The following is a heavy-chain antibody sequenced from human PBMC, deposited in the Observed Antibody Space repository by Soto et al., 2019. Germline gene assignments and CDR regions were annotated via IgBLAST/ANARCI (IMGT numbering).Heavy chain of an antibody. V-gene: IGHV3-23*01. J-gene: IGHJ4*02. Sequence: EVQLLDSGGGLVQPGGSLRLSCAASGFIFDNYAMTWVRQAPGKGLEWVSVLSGSGATTHYADSVKGRFTISRDNSKNMVYLHLYTLRADDTAVYFCAKDAKGASAPYFFDGWGQGTLVTVSS. CDR2: LSGSGATT. CDR1: GFIFDNYA. D-gene: IGHD1-26*01. CDR3: AKDAKGASAPYFFDG.